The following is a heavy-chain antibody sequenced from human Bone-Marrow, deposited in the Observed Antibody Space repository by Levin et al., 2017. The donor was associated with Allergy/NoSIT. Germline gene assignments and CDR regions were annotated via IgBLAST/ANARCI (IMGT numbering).Heavy chain of an antibody. CDR3: ARERDIVVVVAATRYYYYMDV. D-gene: IGHD2-15*01. V-gene: IGHV3-33*01. Sequence: PGGSLRLSCAASGFTFSSYGMHWVRQAPGKGLEWVAVIWYDGSNKYYADSVKGRFTISRDNSKKTLYLQMNSLRAEDTAVYYCARERDIVVVVAATRYYYYMDVWGKGTTVTVSS. J-gene: IGHJ6*03. CDR2: IWYDGSNK. CDR1: GFTFSSYG.